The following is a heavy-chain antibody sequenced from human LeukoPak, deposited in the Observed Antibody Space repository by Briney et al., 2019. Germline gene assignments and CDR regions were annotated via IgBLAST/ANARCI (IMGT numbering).Heavy chain of an antibody. D-gene: IGHD2-15*01. CDR2: IYTSGST. V-gene: IGHV4-4*07. Sequence: SETLSLTCTVSGGSISSYYWSWIRQPAGKGLEWIACIYTSGSTNYNPSLKSRVTMSVDTSKNQFSLKLSYVTAADTAVYYCARTNGVYCSGGSCPNWFDPWGQGTLVTVSS. J-gene: IGHJ5*02. CDR1: GGSISSYY. CDR3: ARTNGVYCSGGSCPNWFDP.